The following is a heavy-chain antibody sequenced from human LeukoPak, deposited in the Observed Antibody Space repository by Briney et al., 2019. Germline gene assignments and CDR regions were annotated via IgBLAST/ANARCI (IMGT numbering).Heavy chain of an antibody. V-gene: IGHV4-59*08. D-gene: IGHD3-22*01. Sequence: SETLSLACTVSGGSISSYYWSWIRQPPGKGLEWIGYIYYSGSTNYNPSLKSQVTISVDTSKNQFSLKLSSVTAADTAVYYCARQGSYSNYYDSKVDYWSQGTLVTVSS. CDR2: IYYSGST. CDR3: ARQGSYSNYYDSKVDY. CDR1: GGSISSYY. J-gene: IGHJ4*02.